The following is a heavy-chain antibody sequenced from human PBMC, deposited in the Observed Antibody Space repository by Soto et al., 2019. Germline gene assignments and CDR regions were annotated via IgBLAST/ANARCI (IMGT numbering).Heavy chain of an antibody. D-gene: IGHD5-12*01. CDR3: TTETVEMATMAY. V-gene: IGHV3-15*01. J-gene: IGHJ4*02. CDR2: IKSKTDGGTT. CDR1: GFTFSNAW. Sequence: EVQLVESGGGLVKPGGSLRLSCAASGFTFSNAWMSWVRQAPGKGLEWVGRIKSKTDGGTTDYAAPVKGRFTISRDDSKNTLYLQMNSLKTEDTAVYYCTTETVEMATMAYWGQGTLVTVSS.